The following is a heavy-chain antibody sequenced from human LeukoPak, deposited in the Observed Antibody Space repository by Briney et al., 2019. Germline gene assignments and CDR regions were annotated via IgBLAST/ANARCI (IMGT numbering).Heavy chain of an antibody. CDR3: ARHFDYGSII. J-gene: IGHJ4*02. CDR2: IYYSGST. Sequence: SEILSLTCTVSGGSISSYYWSWIRQPPGKGLEWIGYIYYSGSTNYNPSLKSRVTISVDTSKNQFSLKLSSVTAADTAVYYCARHFDYGSIIWGQGTLVTVSS. D-gene: IGHD4-17*01. V-gene: IGHV4-59*08. CDR1: GGSISSYY.